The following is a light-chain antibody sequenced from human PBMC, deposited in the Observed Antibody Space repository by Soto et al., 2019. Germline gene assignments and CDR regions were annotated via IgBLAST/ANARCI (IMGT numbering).Light chain of an antibody. CDR1: QSVSSYY. Sequence: EIVLTQSPGPLSLSPGERATLSCRASQSVSSYYLAWYQQKPGQAPRLLIYAASSRATGIPDRFSGGGSGTDFTLTISRLEPEDFAVYYCQQSGSSPWTFGQGTKVDIK. J-gene: IGKJ1*01. CDR3: QQSGSSPWT. V-gene: IGKV3-20*01. CDR2: AAS.